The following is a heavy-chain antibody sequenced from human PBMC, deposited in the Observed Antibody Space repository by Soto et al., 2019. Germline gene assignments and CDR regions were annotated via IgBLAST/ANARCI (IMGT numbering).Heavy chain of an antibody. CDR2: IIPILGIA. J-gene: IGHJ4*02. CDR3: ARTPYQVAGGY. V-gene: IGHV1-69*02. CDR1: GGTFSSYT. D-gene: IGHD6-19*01. Sequence: QVQLVQSGAEVKKPGSSVKVSCKASGGTFSSYTISWVRQAPGQGLEWMGRIIPILGIANYAQKFQGRVTITADKSTSTAYMELSSLRSEDTTVYYCARTPYQVAGGYWGQGTLVTVSS.